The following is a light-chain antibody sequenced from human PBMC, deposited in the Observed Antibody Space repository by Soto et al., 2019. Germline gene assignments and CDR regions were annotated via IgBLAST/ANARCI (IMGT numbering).Light chain of an antibody. Sequence: DIVLTQAPLSLPVIPGEAASISCRSSQSLLHSNGYNYLDWYLQKPGQSPQLLIYLGSNRSSGVPDRFSGSGSGTDFTLKISRVEAEDVGVYYRMQALQTPITFGQGTRLEIK. CDR1: QSLLHSNGYNY. J-gene: IGKJ5*01. V-gene: IGKV2-28*01. CDR3: MQALQTPIT. CDR2: LGS.